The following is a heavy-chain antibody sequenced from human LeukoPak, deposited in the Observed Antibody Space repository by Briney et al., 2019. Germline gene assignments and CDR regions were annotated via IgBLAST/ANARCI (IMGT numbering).Heavy chain of an antibody. CDR3: ARGFLDVVATTDRPEGLDF. Sequence: SQTLSLTCTVSGGSISSGDYCRTWVRQHPGKGLEWVGYVHNSWNTYYNPSLKSRVTISVDTSRNHFSLKLTSVTAADTAVYYCARGFLDVVATTDRPEGLDFWGQGTLVTVSS. V-gene: IGHV4-31*03. CDR2: VHNSWNT. D-gene: IGHD5-12*01. J-gene: IGHJ4*02. CDR1: GGSISSGDYC.